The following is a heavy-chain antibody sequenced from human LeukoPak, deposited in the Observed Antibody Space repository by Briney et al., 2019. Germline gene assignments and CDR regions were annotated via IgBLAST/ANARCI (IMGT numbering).Heavy chain of an antibody. CDR3: AKGFGYSSGWTDSENYYYMDV. CDR2: ISWDGGST. Sequence: GGSLRLSCAASGFTFDDYAMHWVRQAPGKGLEWVSLISWDGGSTYYADSVKGRFTISRDNSKNSLYLQMNSLRAEDTALYYCAKGFGYSSGWTDSENYYYMDVWGTGTTVIVSS. V-gene: IGHV3-43D*03. J-gene: IGHJ6*03. D-gene: IGHD6-19*01. CDR1: GFTFDDYA.